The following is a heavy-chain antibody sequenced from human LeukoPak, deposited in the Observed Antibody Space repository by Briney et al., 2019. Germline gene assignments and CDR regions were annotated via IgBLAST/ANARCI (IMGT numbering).Heavy chain of an antibody. J-gene: IGHJ6*02. CDR1: GGSISSGGYY. D-gene: IGHD5-24*01. CDR2: INHSGST. CDR3: ARGEDGYNHYGMDV. Sequence: SQTLSLTCTVSGGSISSGGYYWSWIRQPPGKGLEWIGEINHSGSTNYNPSLKSRVTISVDTSENQFSLKLSSVTAADTAVYYCARGEDGYNHYGMDVWGQGTTVTVSS. V-gene: IGHV4-30-2*01.